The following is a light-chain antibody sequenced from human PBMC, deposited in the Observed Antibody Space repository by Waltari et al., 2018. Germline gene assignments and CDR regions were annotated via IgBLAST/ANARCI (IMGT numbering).Light chain of an antibody. CDR2: ETT. CDR3: GTWDSSLSGAV. CDR1: SSNIGNNY. V-gene: IGLV1-51*02. Sequence: QSVLTQPPSVSAAPGQRVTISCSGGSSNIGNNYVSWYRQFTGTAPKLLIYETTERPSAIPGRFSGAKSGTSATLDITGLQAGDEADYYCGTWDSSLSGAVFGGGTHLTVL. J-gene: IGLJ7*01.